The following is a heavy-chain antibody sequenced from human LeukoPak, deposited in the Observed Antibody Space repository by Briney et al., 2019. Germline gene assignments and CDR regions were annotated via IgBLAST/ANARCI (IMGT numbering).Heavy chain of an antibody. D-gene: IGHD1-14*01. CDR3: ARAPGGNPTTHYFDY. V-gene: IGHV4-59*01. CDR2: LFYSGNT. Sequence: PSETLSLTCTVSSGSITSYYWSWIRHPPGKGLEWIGYLFYSGNTNYNPSLKSRVTISVDTSKNQFSLNLSSVTAADTAVYYCARAPGGNPTTHYFDYWGQGTLVTVSS. CDR1: SGSITSYY. J-gene: IGHJ4*02.